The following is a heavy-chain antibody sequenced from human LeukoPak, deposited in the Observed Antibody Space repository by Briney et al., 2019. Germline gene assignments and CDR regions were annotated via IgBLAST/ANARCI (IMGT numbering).Heavy chain of an antibody. V-gene: IGHV3-30*03. CDR2: ISYDGSNK. CDR3: ARGIAVASSIFDY. D-gene: IGHD6-19*01. CDR1: GFTFSSYG. J-gene: IGHJ4*02. Sequence: GGSLRLSCAASGFTFSSYGMHWVRQAPGKGLEWVAVISYDGSNKYYADSVKGRFTISRDNSKNTLYLQMNSLRAEDTAVYYCARGIAVASSIFDYWGQGTLVTVSS.